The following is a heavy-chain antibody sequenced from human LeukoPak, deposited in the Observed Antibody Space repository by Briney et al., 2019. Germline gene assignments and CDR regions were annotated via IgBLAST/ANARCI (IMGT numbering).Heavy chain of an antibody. CDR3: ARSRPLRYYYGMDV. Sequence: ASVKVSCKASGYTFTGYYMHWVRQAPGQGLEWMGWISPNSGGTNYAQKFQGWVTMTRDTSISTAYMELSRLRSDDTAVYYCARSRPLRYYYGMDVWGQGTTVTVSS. CDR1: GYTFTGYY. J-gene: IGHJ6*02. D-gene: IGHD4-17*01. CDR2: ISPNSGGT. V-gene: IGHV1-2*04.